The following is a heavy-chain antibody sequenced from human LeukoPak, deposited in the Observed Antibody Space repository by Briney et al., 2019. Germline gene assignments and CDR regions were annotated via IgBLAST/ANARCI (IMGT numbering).Heavy chain of an antibody. CDR2: ISSNGGST. V-gene: IGHV3-64D*09. Sequence: QPGGSLRVSCSGSGFTFSSYAMYWVRQAPGKGLEYVSVISSNGGSTNYADSVKGRFTISRDKSKNTLYLQMSSLRAEDTAVYYCVKSQGYSYGYNYYGMDVWGQGTTVTVSS. J-gene: IGHJ6*02. CDR1: GFTFSSYA. D-gene: IGHD5-18*01. CDR3: VKSQGYSYGYNYYGMDV.